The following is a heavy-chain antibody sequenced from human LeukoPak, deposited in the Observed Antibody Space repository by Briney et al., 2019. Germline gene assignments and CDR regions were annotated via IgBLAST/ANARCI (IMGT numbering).Heavy chain of an antibody. CDR3: AREDYGGNAPDY. V-gene: IGHV4-61*01. J-gene: IGHJ4*02. CDR2: IYYSGST. D-gene: IGHD4-23*01. CDR1: GGSISSGSYY. Sequence: PSETLSLTCTVSGGSISSGSYYWGWIRQPPGKGLEWIGDIYYSGSTHYNPSLKSRVTISVDTSKNQFSLKLRSVTAADTAVYYCAREDYGGNAPDYWGQGTLVTVSS.